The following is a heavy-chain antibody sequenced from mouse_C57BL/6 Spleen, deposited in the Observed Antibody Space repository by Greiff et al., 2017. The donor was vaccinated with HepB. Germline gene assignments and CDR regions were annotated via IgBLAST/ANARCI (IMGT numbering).Heavy chain of an antibody. Sequence: VQLQQSGPELVKPGASVKISCKASGYTFTDYYMNWVKQSHGKSLEWIGDINPNNGGTSYNQKFKSKATLTVDKSSSTAYMELRSLTSEDSAVYYCARYYSNFYWYFDVWGTGTTVTVSS. V-gene: IGHV1-26*01. D-gene: IGHD2-5*01. CDR2: INPNNGGT. CDR1: GYTFTDYY. J-gene: IGHJ1*03. CDR3: ARYYSNFYWYFDV.